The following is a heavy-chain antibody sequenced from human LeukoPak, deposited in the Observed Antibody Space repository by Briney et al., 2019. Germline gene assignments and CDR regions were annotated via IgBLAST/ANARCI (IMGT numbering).Heavy chain of an antibody. D-gene: IGHD3-10*01. CDR2: VYSGAST. V-gene: IGHV3-53*01. CDR1: GFTVSSNY. CDR3: ARATMVRGVTNYFDR. J-gene: IGHJ4*02. Sequence: PGGSLRLSCAASGFTVSSNYMSWVRQAPGKGLEWISVVYSGASTYYADSVKGRFTISRDNSKNTLYLQMNSLRAEDTAVYYCARATMVRGVTNYFDRWGQGTLVTVSS.